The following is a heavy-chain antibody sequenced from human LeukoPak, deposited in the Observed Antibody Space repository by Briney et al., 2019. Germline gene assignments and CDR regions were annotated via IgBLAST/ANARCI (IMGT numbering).Heavy chain of an antibody. CDR1: GGSISSYY. D-gene: IGHD4-23*01. V-gene: IGHV4-59*01. CDR2: IYYSGST. CDR3: ARHDYGGNRHFDY. J-gene: IGHJ4*02. Sequence: SETLSLTCTVSGGSISSYYWSWIRQPPGKGLEWTGYIYYSGSTNYDPSLKSRVTISVDTSKNQFSLKLSSVTAADTALYYCARHDYGGNRHFDYWGQGTLVTVSS.